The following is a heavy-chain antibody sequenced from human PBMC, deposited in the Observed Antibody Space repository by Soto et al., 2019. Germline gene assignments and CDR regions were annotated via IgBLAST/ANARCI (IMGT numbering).Heavy chain of an antibody. CDR3: ARRSYAIAAQVFWFDP. V-gene: IGHV5-10-1*01. D-gene: IGHD6-6*01. J-gene: IGHJ5*02. CDR1: GYSLTSYW. CDR2: IDPSDSYT. Sequence: GESLKISCKGSGYSLTSYWISWVRQMPGKGPVWMGRIDPSDSYTNYSPSFQGHVTISADKSISTAYLQWSSLKASDTAMYYCARRSYAIAAQVFWFDPWGQGTLVTVS.